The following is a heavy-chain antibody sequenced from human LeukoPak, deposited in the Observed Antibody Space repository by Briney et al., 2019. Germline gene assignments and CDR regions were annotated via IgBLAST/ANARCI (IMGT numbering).Heavy chain of an antibody. V-gene: IGHV3-33*06. CDR2: IWYDGSNK. Sequence: GRSLRLSCAASGFTFSSYGMHWVRQAPGKGLEWVAVIWYDGSNKYYADSVKGRFTISRDNSKNTLYLQMNSLRAEDTAVYYCAKEWPAGYSNGCLDYWGQGTLVTVSS. CDR3: AKEWPAGYSNGCLDY. CDR1: GFTFSSYG. J-gene: IGHJ4*02. D-gene: IGHD6-19*01.